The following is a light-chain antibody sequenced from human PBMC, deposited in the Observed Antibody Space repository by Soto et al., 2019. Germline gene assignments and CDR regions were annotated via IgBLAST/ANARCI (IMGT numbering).Light chain of an antibody. CDR1: SSDVGGYNY. Sequence: QSALTQPASVSGSPGQSITISCTGTSSDVGGYNYVSWYQQHPGKAPKLIIYDVTNRPSGVSNRFSASKSGNTASLSISGLQAEDEADYYCSSYTSINTLVFGGGTQLTVL. CDR3: SSYTSINTLV. CDR2: DVT. J-gene: IGLJ2*01. V-gene: IGLV2-14*01.